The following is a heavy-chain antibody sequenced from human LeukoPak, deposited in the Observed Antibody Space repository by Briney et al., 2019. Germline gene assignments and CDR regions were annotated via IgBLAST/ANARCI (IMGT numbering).Heavy chain of an antibody. J-gene: IGHJ4*02. CDR3: ARGRSSAGYGAIDY. Sequence: GGSLRLSCAASGFTFSSYAMHWVRQAPGKGLEWVAVISYDGSNKYYADSVKGRFTISRDNSKNTLYLQMDSLRAEDTAVYYCARGRSSAGYGAIDYWGQGTLVTVSS. CDR2: ISYDGSNK. CDR1: GFTFSSYA. V-gene: IGHV3-30-3*01. D-gene: IGHD4/OR15-4a*01.